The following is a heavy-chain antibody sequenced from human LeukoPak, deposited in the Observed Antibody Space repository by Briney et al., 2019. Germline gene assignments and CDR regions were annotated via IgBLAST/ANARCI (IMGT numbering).Heavy chain of an antibody. J-gene: IGHJ5*02. V-gene: IGHV4-59*08. CDR3: ARGESLFNWFDP. D-gene: IGHD3-10*01. CDR2: IYYSGST. CDR1: GGSFSGYY. Sequence: SETLSLTCAVYGGSFSGYYWSWIRQPPGKGLEWIGYIYYSGSTNYNPSLKSRVTISVDTSKNQFSLELSSVTAADTAVYYCARGESLFNWFDPWGQGTLVTVSS.